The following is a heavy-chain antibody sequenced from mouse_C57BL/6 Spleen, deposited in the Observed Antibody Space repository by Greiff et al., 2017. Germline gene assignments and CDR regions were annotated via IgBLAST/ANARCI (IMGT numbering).Heavy chain of an antibody. CDR1: GYAFSSYW. D-gene: IGHD4-1*01. CDR2: IYPADGDT. Sequence: VQLQQSGAELVKPGASVKISCKASGYAFSSYWMHWVKQRPGKGLEWIGQIYPADGDTNYNGKFKGKATLTADKSSSTAYMQLSSLTSEDSAVYYCAPSGTGYWGQGTLRTVSS. J-gene: IGHJ2*01. V-gene: IGHV1-80*01. CDR3: APSGTGY.